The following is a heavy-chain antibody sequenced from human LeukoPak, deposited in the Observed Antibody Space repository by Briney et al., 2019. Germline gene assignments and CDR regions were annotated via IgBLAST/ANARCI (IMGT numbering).Heavy chain of an antibody. CDR1: GFTFDDYA. J-gene: IGHJ4*02. CDR3: AKDLTPYGSSAIEYYFDY. Sequence: GGSLRLSCAASGFTFDDYAMHWVRQAPGKGLEWVSGISWNSGSIGYAHSVKGRFTISRDNAKNSLYLQMNSLRAEDTALYYCAKDLTPYGSSAIEYYFDYWGQGTLVTVSS. D-gene: IGHD6-13*01. CDR2: ISWNSGSI. V-gene: IGHV3-9*01.